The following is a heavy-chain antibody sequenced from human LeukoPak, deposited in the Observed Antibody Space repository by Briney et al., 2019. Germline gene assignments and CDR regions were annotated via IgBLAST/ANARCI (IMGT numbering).Heavy chain of an antibody. V-gene: IGHV3-23*01. Sequence: PGGSLRLSCAASGVTVSSIYMSWVRKAPGKGLEWVSTISDSGGYTYYADSVKGRFTISRDNSKNTLYLQMNSLRAEDTAVYYCARDLMGGDSSGYYPGDYWGQGTLVTVSS. CDR3: ARDLMGGDSSGYYPGDY. J-gene: IGHJ4*02. CDR2: ISDSGGYT. D-gene: IGHD3-22*01. CDR1: GVTVSSIY.